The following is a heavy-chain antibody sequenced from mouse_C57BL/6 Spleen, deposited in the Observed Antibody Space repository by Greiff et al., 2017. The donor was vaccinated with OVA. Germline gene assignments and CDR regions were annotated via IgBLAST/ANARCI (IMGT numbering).Heavy chain of an antibody. V-gene: IGHV1-64*01. Sequence: VKLQQPGAELVQPGASVKLSCKASGYTFTSYWMHWVKQRPGQGLEWIGMIHPNSGSTNYNEKFKSKATLTVDKSSSTAYMQLSSLTSEDSAVYYCARSEYGNCFDYWGQGTTLTVSS. J-gene: IGHJ2*01. CDR3: ARSEYGNCFDY. CDR1: GYTFTSYW. CDR2: IHPNSGST. D-gene: IGHD2-10*02.